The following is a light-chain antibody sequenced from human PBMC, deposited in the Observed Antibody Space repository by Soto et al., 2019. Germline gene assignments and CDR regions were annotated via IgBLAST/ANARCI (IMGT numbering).Light chain of an antibody. Sequence: QSVLTQPASVSGSPGQSITISCTGTSSDVGGYNYVSWYQQHPGKAPKLMIYDVSNRPSGVSNRFSGSKSGTTASLTISGLQAEHEADYYCRSYTSSSTLGVFGGGTTLTVL. CDR3: RSYTSSSTLGV. J-gene: IGLJ2*01. CDR2: DVS. V-gene: IGLV2-14*01. CDR1: SSDVGGYNY.